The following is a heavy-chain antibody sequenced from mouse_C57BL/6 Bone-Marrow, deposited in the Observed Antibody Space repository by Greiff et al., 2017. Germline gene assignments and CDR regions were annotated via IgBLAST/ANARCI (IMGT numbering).Heavy chain of an antibody. CDR2: IDPTSGGT. J-gene: IGHJ2*01. CDR3: ARGATRY. D-gene: IGHD3-1*01. CDR1: GYTFTSYW. Sequence: QVQLKQPGAELVKPGASVKLSCKASGYTFTSYWMHWVKQRPGRGLEWIGRIDPTSGGTKYNGKFKGKATLTVDTPSSTAYMQRSSLTAEASAVYYCARGATRYWGEGTTRTVAS. V-gene: IGHV1-72*01.